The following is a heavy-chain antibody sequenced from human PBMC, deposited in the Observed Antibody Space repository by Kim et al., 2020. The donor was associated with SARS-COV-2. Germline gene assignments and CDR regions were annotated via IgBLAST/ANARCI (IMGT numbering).Heavy chain of an antibody. D-gene: IGHD2-2*02. CDR2: IYYSGST. Sequence: SETLSLTCTVSGGSISSSSYYWGWIRQPPGKGLEWLGSIYYSGSTYYNPSLKSRVTISVDTSKHQFSLKLSSVTAADTAVYYCAKYRTKGAFDIWGQGT. CDR3: AKYRTKGAFDI. J-gene: IGHJ3*02. CDR1: GGSISSSSYY. V-gene: IGHV4-39*01.